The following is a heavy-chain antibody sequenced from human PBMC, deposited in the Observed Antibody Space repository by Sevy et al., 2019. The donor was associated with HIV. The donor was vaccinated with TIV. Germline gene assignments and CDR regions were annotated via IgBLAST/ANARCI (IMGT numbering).Heavy chain of an antibody. CDR3: ARIKGASSSYAMDV. V-gene: IGHV3-53*01. Sequence: GGSLRLPCVASGLTVGSPSINWVRQAPGKGLEWVSLIYSPGTTFYSDSVKGRFTISRDNSNNTLDLQMNSLRAEDTAIYYCARIKGASSSYAMDVWGQWTTVTVSS. J-gene: IGHJ6*02. CDR2: IYSPGTT. D-gene: IGHD2-2*01. CDR1: GLTVGSPS.